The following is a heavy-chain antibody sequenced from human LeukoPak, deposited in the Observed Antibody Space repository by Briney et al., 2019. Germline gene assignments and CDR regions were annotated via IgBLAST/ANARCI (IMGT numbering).Heavy chain of an antibody. CDR1: GFTFSSYG. CDR2: ISGSGGST. J-gene: IGHJ4*02. D-gene: IGHD1-26*01. CDR3: ARVGATTWY. Sequence: GGSLRLSCAASGFTFSSYGMSWVRQAPGKGLEWVSAISGSGGSTYYADSVKGRFTISRDNAKNTLYLQVNSLRAEDTAVYYCARVGATTWYWGQGTLVTVSS. V-gene: IGHV3-23*01.